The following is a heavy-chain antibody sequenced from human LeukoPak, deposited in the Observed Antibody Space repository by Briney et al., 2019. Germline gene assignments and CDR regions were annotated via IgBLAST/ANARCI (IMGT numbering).Heavy chain of an antibody. CDR2: INHSGST. V-gene: IGHV4-34*01. Sequence: SETLSLTCAVYGGSFSGYYWSWIRQPPGKGLEWIGEINHSGSTNYNPSLKSRVTISVDTSKNQFSLKLSSVTAADTAVYYCARGIVGATSIDYWGQGTLVTASS. D-gene: IGHD1-26*01. J-gene: IGHJ4*02. CDR1: GGSFSGYY. CDR3: ARGIVGATSIDY.